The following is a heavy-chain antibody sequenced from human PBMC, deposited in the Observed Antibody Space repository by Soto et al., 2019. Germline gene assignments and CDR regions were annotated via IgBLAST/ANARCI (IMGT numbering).Heavy chain of an antibody. CDR1: GYSFTSYW. Sequence: PGESLKISCKGSGYSFTSYWIGWVRQMPGKGLEWMGIIYPGDSDTRYSPSFQGQVTISADKSISTAYLQWSSLKASDTAMYYCARRVVVPAATDAFDIWGQGTMVPVSS. CDR3: ARRVVVPAATDAFDI. CDR2: IYPGDSDT. D-gene: IGHD2-2*01. J-gene: IGHJ3*02. V-gene: IGHV5-51*01.